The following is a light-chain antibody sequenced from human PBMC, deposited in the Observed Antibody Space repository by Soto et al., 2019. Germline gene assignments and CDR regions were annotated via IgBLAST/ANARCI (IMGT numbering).Light chain of an antibody. CDR3: SSYTSSTTPDV. Sequence: QSALTQPASVSGSPGQSITISCTGTSSDVGGYNYVSWFQHHPGKAPKLLIYEVSHRPSGVSNRFSGSKSGNTASLTISGLQAEDEADYHCSSYTSSTTPDVFGTGTKLTVL. CDR1: SSDVGGYNY. J-gene: IGLJ1*01. CDR2: EVS. V-gene: IGLV2-14*01.